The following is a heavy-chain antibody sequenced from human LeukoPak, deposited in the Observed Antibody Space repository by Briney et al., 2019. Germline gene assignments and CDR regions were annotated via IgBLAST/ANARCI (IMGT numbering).Heavy chain of an antibody. CDR2: FDPEDGET. D-gene: IGHD3-22*01. J-gene: IGHJ5*02. CDR1: GYTLTELS. CDR3: ATVGPPSYYYDSSGPLTSPNNWFDP. Sequence: ASVKVSCKVSGYTLTELSMHWVRQAPGKGLEWMGGFDPEDGETIYAQKFQGRVTMTEDTSTDTAYMELSSLRSEDTAVYYCATVGPPSYYYDSSGPLTSPNNWFDPWGQGTLVTVSS. V-gene: IGHV1-24*01.